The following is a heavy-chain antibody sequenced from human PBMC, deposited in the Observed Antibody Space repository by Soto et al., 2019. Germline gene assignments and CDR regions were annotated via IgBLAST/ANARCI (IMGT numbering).Heavy chain of an antibody. Sequence: GGSLRLSCAPSGFTFSNYGTHWVRQAPGKGLEWVALIWSDGSKKNYADSVRGRFTISRDNSKNMLYLQMDSLRAEDTALYYCARDHSYGSLDFDYWGQGTLVTVSS. CDR2: IWSDGSKK. D-gene: IGHD5-18*01. CDR1: GFTFSNYG. V-gene: IGHV3-33*01. CDR3: ARDHSYGSLDFDY. J-gene: IGHJ4*02.